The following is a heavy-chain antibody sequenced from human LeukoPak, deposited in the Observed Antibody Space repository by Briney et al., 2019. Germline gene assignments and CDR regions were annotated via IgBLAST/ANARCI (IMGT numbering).Heavy chain of an antibody. J-gene: IGHJ5*02. CDR1: GYTFISYG. V-gene: IGHV1-18*01. CDR3: ARGSSAAAGYNWFDP. D-gene: IGHD6-13*01. CDR2: ISAYNGNT. Sequence: GASVKVSCKASGYTFISYGISWVRQAPGQGLEWMGWISAYNGNTNYAQKLQGRVTMTTDTSTSTAYMELRSLRSDDTAVYYCARGSSAAAGYNWFDPWGQGTLVTVSS.